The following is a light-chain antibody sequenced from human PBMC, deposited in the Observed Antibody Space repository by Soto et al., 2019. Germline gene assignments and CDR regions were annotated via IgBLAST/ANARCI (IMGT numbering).Light chain of an antibody. CDR2: DTS. Sequence: EIVLTQSPATLSLSPGETATLSCRASQRVANFLAWLQHKPGQAPRVVIYDTSNRATGIPARFSGSGSGTDFTLTITNIDPEDFAVYYCQQRSWPLFSFGQGTRLE. CDR1: QRVANF. V-gene: IGKV3-11*01. CDR3: QQRSWPLFS. J-gene: IGKJ2*03.